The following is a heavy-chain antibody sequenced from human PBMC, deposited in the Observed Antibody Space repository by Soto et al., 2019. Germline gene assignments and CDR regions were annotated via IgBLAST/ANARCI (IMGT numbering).Heavy chain of an antibody. CDR1: GYTFTSYG. CDR3: ASAVAVAASDS. V-gene: IGHV1-18*01. Sequence: QVQLVQSGAEVKKPGASVKVSCKASGYTFTSYGITWVRQAPGQGLEWMGWISPYNGNTDYAQKSQGRATMTTDTSTSTAYMELRSLRSDDTAVYFCASAVAVAASDSWGQGTLVTVSS. CDR2: ISPYNGNT. J-gene: IGHJ4*02. D-gene: IGHD6-19*01.